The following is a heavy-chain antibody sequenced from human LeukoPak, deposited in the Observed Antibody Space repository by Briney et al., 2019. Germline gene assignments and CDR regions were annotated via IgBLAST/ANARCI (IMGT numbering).Heavy chain of an antibody. D-gene: IGHD2-15*01. CDR2: INPNSGGT. Sequence: GASVKVSCKASRYIFTPFYMHWVRQAPGQGLEWMGWINPNSGGTNYAQKVQGRVTMTSDTSISTAYLDWSRLKSDDTAVYFCARVAVRPGFYLAAYGSQGTRVTAPS. CDR3: ARVAVRPGFYLAAY. V-gene: IGHV1-2*02. J-gene: IGHJ4*02. CDR1: RYIFTPFY.